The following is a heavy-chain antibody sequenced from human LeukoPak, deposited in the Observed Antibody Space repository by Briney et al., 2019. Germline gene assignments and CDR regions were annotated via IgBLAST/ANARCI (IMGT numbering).Heavy chain of an antibody. CDR2: IGHTGDTV. V-gene: IGHV3-21*06. CDR3: ARDGSGWSRDY. D-gene: IGHD6-13*01. CDR1: GFTFSIYS. J-gene: IGHJ4*02. Sequence: GESLRLSCAASGFTFSIYSTNWVRLAPGKGLEWLSLIGHTGDTVYYADSVRGRFTTSRDNAKNLVYLQMNSLRAEDSAIYYCARDGSGWSRDYWGQGTLVTVSS.